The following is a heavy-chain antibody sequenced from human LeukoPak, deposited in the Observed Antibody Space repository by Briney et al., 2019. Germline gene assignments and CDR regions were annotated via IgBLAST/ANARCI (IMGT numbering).Heavy chain of an antibody. Sequence: GASVKVSCKASGGTFSSYAISWVRQATGQGLEWMGGIIPIFGTANYAQKFQGRVTITADKSTSTAYMELSSLRSEDTAVYYCARYYSSSSDENAFDIWGQGTMVTVSS. V-gene: IGHV1-69*06. D-gene: IGHD6-6*01. CDR1: GGTFSSYA. CDR2: IIPIFGTA. J-gene: IGHJ3*02. CDR3: ARYYSSSSDENAFDI.